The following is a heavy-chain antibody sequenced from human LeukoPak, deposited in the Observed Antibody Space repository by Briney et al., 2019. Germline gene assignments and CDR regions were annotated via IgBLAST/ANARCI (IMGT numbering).Heavy chain of an antibody. Sequence: GGSLRLSCAASGFTFSSYIMNWVRQAPGKGLEWVSSISPGGSHKYYADSVKGRFTISRDNAKNSVSLQMNSLRAEDTAVYYCARVSDSTPDEGSWGQGTLVTVSS. CDR1: GFTFSSYI. D-gene: IGHD3-22*01. V-gene: IGHV3-21*01. CDR2: ISPGGSHK. CDR3: ARVSDSTPDEGS. J-gene: IGHJ5*01.